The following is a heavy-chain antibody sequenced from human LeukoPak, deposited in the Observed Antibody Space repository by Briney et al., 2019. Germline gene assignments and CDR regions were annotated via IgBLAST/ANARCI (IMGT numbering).Heavy chain of an antibody. CDR3: AKDAGFMSSKSYYLDY. CDR2: TRYYGSSK. J-gene: IGHJ4*02. V-gene: IGHV3-30*02. D-gene: IGHD3-16*01. Sequence: GGSLRLSCADSGCTVSSNYMSWVRQAPGKGLEWVGFTRYYGSSKYYADSVKGRFAISRDNSKNTLYLQLNGLRAEDTAVYYCAKDAGFMSSKSYYLDYWGQATLVTASS. CDR1: GCTVSSNY.